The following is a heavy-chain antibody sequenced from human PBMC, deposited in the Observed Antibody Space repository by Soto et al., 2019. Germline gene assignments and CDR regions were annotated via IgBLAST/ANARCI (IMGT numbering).Heavy chain of an antibody. CDR1: GFRFSDHY. Sequence: EVQLVESGXGLVQPGGSLRLSXAASGFRFSDHYMDWVRQAPGKGLEWVGRIRNKANSYTTEYAASVXXXXXXXXXXSXXXXXXXXXXXXXXXXXXXXXXXXXVTTTXYXXDVXXKGXXXTX. CDR3: XXXXVTTTXYXXDV. CDR2: IRNKANSYTT. J-gene: IGHJ6*03. V-gene: IGHV3-72*01. D-gene: IGHD4-17*01.